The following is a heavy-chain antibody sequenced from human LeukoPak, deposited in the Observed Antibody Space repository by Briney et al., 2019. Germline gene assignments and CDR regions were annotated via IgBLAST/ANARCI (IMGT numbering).Heavy chain of an antibody. J-gene: IGHJ4*02. CDR1: GGSISGYY. V-gene: IGHV4-59*08. CDR2: IYYSGST. Sequence: PSETLSLTCTASGGSISGYYWGWIRQPPGKGLEWIGYIYYSGSTNYNPSLKSRVTISVDTSKNQFSLKLSSVTAADTAVYYCXRLXPXLVXIDYWGQGTLVTVS. CDR3: XRLXPXLVXIDY.